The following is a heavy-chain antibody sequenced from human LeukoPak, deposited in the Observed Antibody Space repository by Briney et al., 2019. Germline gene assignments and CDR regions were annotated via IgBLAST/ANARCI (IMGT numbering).Heavy chain of an antibody. Sequence: GGSLRLSCAASGFSFSDHYMDWVRQPPGKGLEWVAFIQNDGSSKFYADSVKGRFTVSRDDSKKTFYLQMDSLRPDDTAVYYCARGINHAFDSWGQGTLVTVSS. D-gene: IGHD1-14*01. CDR3: ARGINHAFDS. CDR1: GFSFSDHY. V-gene: IGHV3-30*04. J-gene: IGHJ4*02. CDR2: IQNDGSSK.